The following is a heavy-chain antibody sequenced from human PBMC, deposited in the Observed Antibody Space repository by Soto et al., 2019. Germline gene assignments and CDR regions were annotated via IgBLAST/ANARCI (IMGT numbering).Heavy chain of an antibody. V-gene: IGHV1-24*01. CDR2: FDPEDGET. CDR3: AVPGTLKWAYYFDY. D-gene: IGHD2-8*01. J-gene: IGHJ4*02. CDR1: GYTLTELS. Sequence: GASVTVSCKVSGYTLTELSMHWVRQAPGKGLEWMGGFDPEDGETIYAQKFQGRVTMTEDTSTDTAYMELSSLRSEDTAVYYCAVPGTLKWAYYFDYWGQGTLVTVSS.